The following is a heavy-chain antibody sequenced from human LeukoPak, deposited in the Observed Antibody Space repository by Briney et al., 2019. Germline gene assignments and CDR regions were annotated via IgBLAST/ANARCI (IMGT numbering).Heavy chain of an antibody. D-gene: IGHD4-11*01. CDR1: GYTFTGYY. J-gene: IGHJ4*02. CDR2: INPNSGGT. Sequence: GASVKVSCKASGYTFTGYYMHWVRQASGQGLEWMGWINPNSGGTNYAQKFQGRVTMTRDTSISTAYMELSRLRSDDTAVYYCARVTTRRLDVFDYWGQGTLVTVSS. V-gene: IGHV1-2*02. CDR3: ARVTTRRLDVFDY.